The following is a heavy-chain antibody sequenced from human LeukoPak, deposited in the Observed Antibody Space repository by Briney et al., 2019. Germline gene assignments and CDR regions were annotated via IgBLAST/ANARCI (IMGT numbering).Heavy chain of an antibody. V-gene: IGHV5-10-1*01. CDR3: ATNFAYCSGGSCYFDY. CDR1: GYXFSSFW. D-gene: IGHD2-15*01. Sequence: GESLKISCHVSGYXFSSFWISWVRQMPGKGLEWMGRIDPSDSYTDYSPSFQGHVSISADRSISTAYLQWTSLRASDTAMYYCATNFAYCSGGSCYFDYWGQGTLVIVPP. CDR2: IDPSDSYT. J-gene: IGHJ4*02.